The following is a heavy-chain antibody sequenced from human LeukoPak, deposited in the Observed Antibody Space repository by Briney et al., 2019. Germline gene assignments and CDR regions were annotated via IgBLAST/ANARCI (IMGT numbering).Heavy chain of an antibody. J-gene: IGHJ6*02. CDR1: GGSISRSSYY. D-gene: IGHD6-13*01. V-gene: IGHV4-39*07. CDR3: ARAIVSAAGYYYYGMDV. CDR2: IYYSGST. Sequence: SETLSLTCTVSGGSISRSSYYWGWIRQPPGKGLEWIGSIYYSGSTYYNPSLKSRVTISVDTSKNQFSLKLSSVTAADTAVYYCARAIVSAAGYYYYGMDVWGQGTTVTVSS.